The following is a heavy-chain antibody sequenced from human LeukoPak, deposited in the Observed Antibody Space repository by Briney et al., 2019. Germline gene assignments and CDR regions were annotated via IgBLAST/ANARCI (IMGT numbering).Heavy chain of an antibody. CDR1: GGTFSSYA. CDR3: ASSWELLGPFDY. V-gene: IGHV1-69*13. D-gene: IGHD1-26*01. CDR2: IIPIFGTA. J-gene: IGHJ4*02. Sequence: SVKVSCKASGGTFSSYAISWVRQAPGQGLEWMGGIIPIFGTANYAQKFQGRVTITADESTSTAYMELSSLRSEDTAVYYCASSWELLGPFDYWGQGTLVTVSS.